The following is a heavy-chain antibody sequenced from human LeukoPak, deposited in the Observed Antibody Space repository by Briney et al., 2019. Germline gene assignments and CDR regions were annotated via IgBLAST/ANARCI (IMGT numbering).Heavy chain of an antibody. CDR3: ARGRSGYCSSTSCSNYYYYYMDV. J-gene: IGHJ6*03. V-gene: IGHV1-8*01. Sequence: GASVKVSCKDSGYTFTSYDINWVRQATGQGLEWMGWMNPNSGNTGYAQKFQGRVTMTRNTSTSTAYMELSSRRSEDTAVYYCARGRSGYCSSTSCSNYYYYYMDVWGKGTTVTVSS. D-gene: IGHD2-2*01. CDR2: MNPNSGNT. CDR1: GYTFTSYD.